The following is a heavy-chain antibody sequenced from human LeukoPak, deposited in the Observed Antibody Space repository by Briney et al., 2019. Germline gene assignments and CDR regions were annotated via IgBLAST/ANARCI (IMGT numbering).Heavy chain of an antibody. D-gene: IGHD3-10*01. J-gene: IGHJ4*02. V-gene: IGHV1-18*01. Sequence: GASVKVSCKTSDYSIITYGISWVRQAPGHGLEWMGWISAYSGNTNYAQHLQGRVTLTTDTSTGTAYMELRSLSSDDTAIYYCATDPVHYYGSGSFSNPPFNYWGQGTLVTVSS. CDR2: ISAYSGNT. CDR3: ATDPVHYYGSGSFSNPPFNY. CDR1: DYSIITYG.